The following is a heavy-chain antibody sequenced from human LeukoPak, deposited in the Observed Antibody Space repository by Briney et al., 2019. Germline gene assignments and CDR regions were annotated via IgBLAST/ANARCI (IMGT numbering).Heavy chain of an antibody. Sequence: GGSLRLSCAASGFTFSSYGMHWVRQAPGKGLEWVAVIWYDGSNKYYADSVKGRFTISRDNSKNTLYLQMNSLRAEDTAVYYCARGHENYDILTGYYGHWGQGTLVTVSS. J-gene: IGHJ4*02. CDR1: GFTFSSYG. D-gene: IGHD3-9*01. CDR2: IWYDGSNK. V-gene: IGHV3-33*01. CDR3: ARGHENYDILTGYYGH.